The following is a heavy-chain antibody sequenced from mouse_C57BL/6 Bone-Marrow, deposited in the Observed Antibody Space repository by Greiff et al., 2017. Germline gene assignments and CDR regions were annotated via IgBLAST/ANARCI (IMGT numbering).Heavy chain of an antibody. Sequence: QVQLQQPGAELVKPGASVKMSCKASGYTFTSYWITWVKQRPGQGLEWIGDIYPGSGSPTYNEKFKSKATLTVDKSSSTAYMLHSNLPSEDSAVCYWARSLPNYFDYWGQGTTLTVSS. V-gene: IGHV1-55*01. CDR1: GYTFTSYW. CDR2: IYPGSGSP. CDR3: ARSLPNYFDY. J-gene: IGHJ2*01. D-gene: IGHD6-2*01.